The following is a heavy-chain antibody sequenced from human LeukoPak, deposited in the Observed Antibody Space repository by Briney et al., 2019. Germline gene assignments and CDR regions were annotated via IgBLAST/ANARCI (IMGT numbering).Heavy chain of an antibody. Sequence: ASVKVSCKVSGYTLTELSMHWVRQAPGKGPEWMGGFDPEDGETIYAQKFQGRVTMTEDTSTDTAYMELSSLRSEDTAVYYCATYRRDYHDSSGYYLAWFDPWGQGTLVTVSS. J-gene: IGHJ5*02. CDR2: FDPEDGET. CDR3: ATYRRDYHDSSGYYLAWFDP. CDR1: GYTLTELS. D-gene: IGHD3-22*01. V-gene: IGHV1-24*01.